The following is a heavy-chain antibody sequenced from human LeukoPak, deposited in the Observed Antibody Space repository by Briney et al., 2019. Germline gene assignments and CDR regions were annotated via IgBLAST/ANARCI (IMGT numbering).Heavy chain of an antibody. CDR2: ISPYNDNT. CDR1: GYTFTNYG. Sequence: ASVKVSCKASGYTFTNYGITWVRQAPGQGLEWMGWISPYNDNTNYAQKLQDRVTMTTDTSTSTAYMELRSLRSDDTAVYYCARGPYLTIFGVVINTSNWLDPWGQGTLVTVSS. CDR3: ARGPYLTIFGVVINTSNWLDP. D-gene: IGHD3-3*01. J-gene: IGHJ5*02. V-gene: IGHV1-18*01.